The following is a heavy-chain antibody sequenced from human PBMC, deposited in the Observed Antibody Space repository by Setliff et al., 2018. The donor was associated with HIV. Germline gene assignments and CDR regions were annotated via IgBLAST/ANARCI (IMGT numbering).Heavy chain of an antibody. Sequence: PSETLSLTCTVSGGSISSHYWIWIRQPPGKGLGWIGYIHYSGATNYNPSLKSRVTISLDTSRTQFSLRLSSVTAADTAVYYCARHSPNVGVRGDAFDIWGQGTVVTVSS. CDR2: IHYSGAT. V-gene: IGHV4-59*08. CDR3: ARHSPNVGVRGDAFDI. J-gene: IGHJ3*02. CDR1: GGSISSHY. D-gene: IGHD2-8*01.